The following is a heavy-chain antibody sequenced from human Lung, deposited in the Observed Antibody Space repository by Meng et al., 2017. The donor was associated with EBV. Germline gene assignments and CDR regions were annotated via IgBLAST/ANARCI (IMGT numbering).Heavy chain of an antibody. CDR2: INRGSSNI. Sequence: EAHLVESGGGLVKPGGSXXLSCAASGFRFSDYSMSWIRQAPGKGLEWVSFINRGSSNINYVDSVKGRFTVSRDDAKNSLYLHMSSLTAEDTAVYYCARDYSGWSRDYWGQGTLVTVSS. V-gene: IGHV3-21*01. CDR1: GFRFSDYS. J-gene: IGHJ4*02. CDR3: ARDYSGWSRDY. D-gene: IGHD6-19*01.